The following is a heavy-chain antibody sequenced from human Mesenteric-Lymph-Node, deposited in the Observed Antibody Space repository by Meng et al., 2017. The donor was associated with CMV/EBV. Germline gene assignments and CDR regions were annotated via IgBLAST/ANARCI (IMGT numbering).Heavy chain of an antibody. CDR1: GFTFSSYS. J-gene: IGHJ3*02. Sequence: GESLKISCAASGFTFSSYSMNWVRQAPGKGLEWVSSISSSSSYIYYADSVKGRFTISRDNAKNSLYLQMNSLRAEDTAVYYCARSSSWYSWDAFDIWGQGTMVTVSS. CDR2: ISSSSSYI. CDR3: ARSSSWYSWDAFDI. V-gene: IGHV3-21*01. D-gene: IGHD6-13*01.